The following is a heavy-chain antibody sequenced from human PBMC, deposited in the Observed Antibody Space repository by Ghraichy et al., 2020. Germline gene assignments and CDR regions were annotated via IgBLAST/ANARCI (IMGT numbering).Heavy chain of an antibody. D-gene: IGHD6-13*01. J-gene: IGHJ3*02. Sequence: LSLTCAASGFTFSDLWMHWVRQTPEKGLVWVARIISDDSNSIYADSVKGRFTISRDNAKNTLYLQMNSLRAEDTAVYYCATGYASSGGAYDIWGQGTMVTVSS. CDR1: GFTFSDLW. CDR2: IISDDSNS. V-gene: IGHV3-74*01. CDR3: ATGYASSGGAYDI.